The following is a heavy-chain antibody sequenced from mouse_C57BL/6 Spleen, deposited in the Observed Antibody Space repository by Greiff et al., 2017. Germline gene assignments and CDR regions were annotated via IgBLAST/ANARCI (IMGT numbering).Heavy chain of an antibody. Sequence: LKESGAELVRPGSSVKLSCKDSYFAFMASAMHWVKQRPGHGLEWIGSFTMYSDATEYSENFKGKATLTANTSSSTAYMELSSLTSEDSAVYYCARADDGYYDAMDYWGQGTSVTVSS. J-gene: IGHJ4*01. CDR1: YFAFMASA. CDR3: ARADDGYYDAMDY. V-gene: IGHV1-49*01. CDR2: FTMYSDAT. D-gene: IGHD2-3*01.